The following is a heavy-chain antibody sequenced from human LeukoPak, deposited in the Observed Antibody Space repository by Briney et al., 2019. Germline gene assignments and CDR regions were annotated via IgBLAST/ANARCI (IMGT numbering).Heavy chain of an antibody. CDR2: INPNSGDT. V-gene: IGHV1-2*02. J-gene: IGHJ5*02. D-gene: IGHD3-10*01. CDR3: ARVFEARGVSNWFDP. CDR1: GYSFSDYY. Sequence: GAAVKVSCKTSGYSFSDYYMHWVRQAPGQGLQWMGWINPNSGDTNYAQKFQGRVTMTRDTTISTAYMELSRLRSDDTAVYYCARVFEARGVSNWFDPWGQGTLVTVSS.